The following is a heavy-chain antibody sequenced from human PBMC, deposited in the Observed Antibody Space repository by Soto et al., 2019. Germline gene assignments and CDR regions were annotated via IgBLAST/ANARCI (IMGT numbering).Heavy chain of an antibody. D-gene: IGHD3-16*02. CDR2: ISGSGGST. CDR1: GFTFSSYA. V-gene: IGHV3-23*01. Sequence: EAQLLESGGGLVQPGGSLRLSCAASGFTFSSYAMSWVRQAPGKGLEWVSAISGSGGSTYYADSVKGRFTISRDNSKNTLYLQMNSLRAEDTAVYYCAKVRQEGTSGLGELSLVPVDYWGQGTLVTVSS. J-gene: IGHJ4*02. CDR3: AKVRQEGTSGLGELSLVPVDY.